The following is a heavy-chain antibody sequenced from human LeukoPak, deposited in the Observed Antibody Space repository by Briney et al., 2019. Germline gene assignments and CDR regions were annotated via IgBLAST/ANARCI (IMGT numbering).Heavy chain of an antibody. Sequence: GGSLRLSCAASGFTFSSYAMSWVRQAPGKGLEWVSAISGSGGSTYYADSVKGRFTISRDNSKNTLYLQMNSLRAEDTAVYYCAKEGYDILTGYSYYGMDVWGQGTTVTVSS. CDR3: AKEGYDILTGYSYYGMDV. CDR1: GFTFSSYA. D-gene: IGHD3-9*01. CDR2: ISGSGGST. V-gene: IGHV3-23*01. J-gene: IGHJ6*02.